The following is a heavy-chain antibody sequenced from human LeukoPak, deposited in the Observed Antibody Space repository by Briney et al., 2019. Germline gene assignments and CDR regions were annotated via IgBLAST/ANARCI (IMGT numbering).Heavy chain of an antibody. D-gene: IGHD2-15*01. J-gene: IGHJ3*02. CDR1: GFRFDDFA. CDR2: VSADGAKS. Sequence: GGSLRLSCAASGFRFDDFAMRWVRQSPGKGLEWVSLVSADGAKSYYAESVRGRFTISRDNSKNSLYLQMNTLRSEDTAFYYCAKEIDTLGTNAFDIWGHGTLVTVSS. V-gene: IGHV3-43*02. CDR3: AKEIDTLGTNAFDI.